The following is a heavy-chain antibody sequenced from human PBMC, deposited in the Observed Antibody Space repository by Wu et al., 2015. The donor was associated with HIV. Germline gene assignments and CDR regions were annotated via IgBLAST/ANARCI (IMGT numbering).Heavy chain of an antibody. V-gene: IGHV1-2*02. CDR1: GYTFTGYY. Sequence: QVQLVQSGAEVKKPGASVKVSCKASGYTFTGYYMHWVRQAPGQGLEWMGWINPNSGGTNYAQKFQGRVTMTRDTSISTAYMELNSLRFEDTAIYYCARRRGLAGAPFDLWGQGTAVTVSS. CDR2: INPNSGGT. D-gene: IGHD3/OR15-3a*01. CDR3: ARRRGLAGAPFDL. J-gene: IGHJ4*02.